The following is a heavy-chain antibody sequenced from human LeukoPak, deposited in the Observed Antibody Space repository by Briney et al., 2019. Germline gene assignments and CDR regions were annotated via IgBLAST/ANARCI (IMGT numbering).Heavy chain of an antibody. J-gene: IGHJ4*02. V-gene: IGHV3-66*01. CDR3: ARVRSGEYFDY. Sequence: PGGSLRLSCAASGFNVSSNYMSWVRQATGKGLEWVSVIYTGGSTYYADSVKGRFTISRDNSKNTLYLQMNSLRAEDTAVYYCARVRSGEYFDYWGQGTLVTVSS. CDR2: IYTGGST. D-gene: IGHD6-25*01. CDR1: GFNVSSNY.